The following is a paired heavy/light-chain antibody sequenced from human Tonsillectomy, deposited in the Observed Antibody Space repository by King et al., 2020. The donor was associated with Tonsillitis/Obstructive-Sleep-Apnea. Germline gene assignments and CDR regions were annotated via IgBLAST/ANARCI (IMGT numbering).Light chain of an antibody. V-gene: IGKV3-11*01. CDR2: DAS. CDR1: QSVSSY. Sequence: EIVLTQSPATLSLSPGERATLSCRASQSVSSYLAWYQQKPGQAPRLLIYDASNRATGIPARFSGSGSGTDFTLTISSLEPEDFAVYYCQQRSNWPPEITFGQGTRLEIK. CDR3: QQRSNWPPEIT. J-gene: IGKJ5*01.
Heavy chain of an antibody. CDR3: AKDFGSGYIVVVPAAISHYFDY. Sequence: QVQLVESGGGVVQPGRSLRLSCAASGFTFSSYGMHWVRQAPGKGLEWVAVISYDGSNKYYADSVKGRFTISRDNSKNTLYLQMNSLRAEDTAVYYCAKDFGSGYIVVVPAAISHYFDYWGQGTLVTVSS. J-gene: IGHJ4*02. V-gene: IGHV3-30*18. D-gene: IGHD2-2*02. CDR1: GFTFSSYG. CDR2: ISYDGSNK.